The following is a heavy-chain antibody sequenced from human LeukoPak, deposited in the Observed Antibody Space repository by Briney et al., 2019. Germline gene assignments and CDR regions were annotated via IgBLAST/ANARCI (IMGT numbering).Heavy chain of an antibody. CDR2: IYYSGST. J-gene: IGHJ5*02. CDR1: GGSISIGDYY. D-gene: IGHD2-21*01. Sequence: SQTLSLNCTVSGGSISIGDYYWSWIRQPPGKGLEWIGYIYYSGSTHYNPSLQSRVTISVDTSKNQFSLKLSSVTAADTAVYYCAGAYWFDPWGQGTLVTVSS. CDR3: AGAYWFDP. V-gene: IGHV4-30-4*01.